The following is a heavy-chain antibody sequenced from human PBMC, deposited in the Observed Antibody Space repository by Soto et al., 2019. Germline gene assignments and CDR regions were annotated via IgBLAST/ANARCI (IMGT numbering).Heavy chain of an antibody. CDR3: ARTAGYVYQLLFNY. J-gene: IGHJ4*02. CDR2: IYSSEST. V-gene: IGHV4-30-4*01. Sequence: QVQLQESGPGLVKPSQTLSLTCTVSGSSISSGDYYWNWIRQPPGKGLEWIGYIYSSESTYYNPSLKSLVTISVDTSKNQFSLKLSSVTAADTALYYCARTAGYVYQLLFNYWGQGTLVTVSS. D-gene: IGHD2-2*01. CDR1: GSSISSGDYY.